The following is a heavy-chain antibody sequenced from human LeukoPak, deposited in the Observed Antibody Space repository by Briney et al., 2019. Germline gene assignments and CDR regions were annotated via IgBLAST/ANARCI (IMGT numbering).Heavy chain of an antibody. CDR3: ARIGASAGDYFDY. CDR1: GFSLSTSLMR. J-gene: IGHJ4*02. V-gene: IGHV2-70*04. D-gene: IGHD6-13*01. Sequence: SGPALVKPTQTLTLTCTFSGFSLSTSLMRVSWIRQPPGEALEWLARIDWDDEKFYSTSLKTRHTISKDTSKNQVVLTMTNMDPVDTGTYYCARIGASAGDYFDYWGQGTLVTVSS. CDR2: IDWDDEK.